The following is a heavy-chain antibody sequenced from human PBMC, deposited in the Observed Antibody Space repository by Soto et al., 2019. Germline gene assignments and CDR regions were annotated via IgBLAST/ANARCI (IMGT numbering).Heavy chain of an antibody. D-gene: IGHD2-2*01. CDR2: INTGGST. Sequence: PGGSLRLSCGASGFGFSGDWMSWVRQARGKGLEWVAAINTGGSTYYADSVKGRFTISRDNSTNTLYLQMNGLRAEDTAVYYCARYQLLPEFDVRGQGILVTVSS. CDR1: GFGFSGDW. CDR3: ARYQLLPEFDV. V-gene: IGHV3-66*01. J-gene: IGHJ4*02.